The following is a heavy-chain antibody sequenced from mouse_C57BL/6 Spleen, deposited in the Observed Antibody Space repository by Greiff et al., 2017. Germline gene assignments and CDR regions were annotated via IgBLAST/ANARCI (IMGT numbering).Heavy chain of an antibody. CDR1: GFTFSDYG. CDR3: AKSYAPYAMDY. Sequence: EVQLVESGGGLVKPGGSLKLSCAASGFTFSDYGMHWVRQAPEKGLEWVAYISSGSSTIYYADTVKGRFTISRDNAKNTLFLQMTSLRSEDTAMYYCAKSYAPYAMDYWGQGTSVTVSS. J-gene: IGHJ4*01. V-gene: IGHV5-17*01. D-gene: IGHD1-3*01. CDR2: ISSGSSTI.